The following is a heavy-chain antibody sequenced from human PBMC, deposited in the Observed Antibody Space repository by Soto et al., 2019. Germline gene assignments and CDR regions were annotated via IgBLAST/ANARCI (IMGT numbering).Heavy chain of an antibody. J-gene: IGHJ4*02. CDR2: ISAYNGNT. V-gene: IGHV1-18*04. D-gene: IGHD1-26*01. CDR3: ARDNMGVVGAPYYFDY. CDR1: GYTFTSYG. Sequence: ASVNVSCKASGYTFTSYGISWVRQAPGQGLEWMGWISAYNGNTNYAQKLQGRVTMTTDTSTSTAYMELRSLRSDDTAVYYCARDNMGVVGAPYYFDYWGQGTLVTVSS.